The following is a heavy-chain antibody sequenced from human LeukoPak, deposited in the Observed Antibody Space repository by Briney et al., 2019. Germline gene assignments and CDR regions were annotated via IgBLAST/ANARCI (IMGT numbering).Heavy chain of an antibody. CDR3: ARGVYCSGGSCYLPFDY. Sequence: SETLSLTCAVSGGSFSGYYWSWIRQPPGKGLEWIGEINHSGSTNYNPSLKSRVTISVDTSKNQFSLKLSSVTAADTAVYYCARGVYCSGGSCYLPFDYWGQGTLVTVSS. J-gene: IGHJ4*02. CDR2: INHSGST. D-gene: IGHD2-15*01. V-gene: IGHV4-34*01. CDR1: GGSFSGYY.